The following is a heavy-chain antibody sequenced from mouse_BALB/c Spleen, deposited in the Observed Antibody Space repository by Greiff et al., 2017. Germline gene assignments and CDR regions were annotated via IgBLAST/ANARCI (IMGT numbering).Heavy chain of an antibody. J-gene: IGHJ3*01. Sequence: EVKLVESGGGLVQPGGSRKLSCAASGFTFSSFGMHWVRQAPEKGLEWVAYISSGSSTIYYADTVKGRFTISRDNPKNTLFLQMTSLRSEDTAMYYCARQGDYDYDGGFAYWGQGTLVTVSA. CDR3: ARQGDYDYDGGFAY. CDR2: ISSGSSTI. CDR1: GFTFSSFG. V-gene: IGHV5-17*02. D-gene: IGHD2-4*01.